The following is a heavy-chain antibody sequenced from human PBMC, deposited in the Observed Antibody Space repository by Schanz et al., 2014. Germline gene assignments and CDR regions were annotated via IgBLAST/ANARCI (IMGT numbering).Heavy chain of an antibody. CDR2: ISNDGSIK. CDR3: ARDRGYCSGGSCLTFDY. J-gene: IGHJ4*02. Sequence: QVQLVESGGGLVQPGGSLRLSCAASGFTFSSYAMHWVRQAPGKGLEWVALISNDGSIKYYADSVKGRFTISRDNSKNTLYLQMNTLRAEDTAVYYCARDRGYCSGGSCLTFDYWGQGTLVTVSS. V-gene: IGHV3-30-3*01. CDR1: GFTFSSYA. D-gene: IGHD2-15*01.